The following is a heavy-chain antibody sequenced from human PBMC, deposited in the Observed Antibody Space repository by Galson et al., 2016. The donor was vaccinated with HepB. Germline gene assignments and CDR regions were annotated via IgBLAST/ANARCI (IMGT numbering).Heavy chain of an antibody. CDR1: VFIFRSYA. CDR3: ARFIASPWNDYYYYGMDV. CDR2: ISNDGSNK. Sequence: SLRLSCADSVFIFRSYAMNWVRQAPGKGLEWLAVISNDGSNKYFADSVKGRFTISRDNSKNTLYLQMNSLRAEDTAVDYCARFIASPWNDYYYYGMDVWGKGTPVTVSS. V-gene: IGHV3-30-3*01. D-gene: IGHD1-1*01. J-gene: IGHJ6*04.